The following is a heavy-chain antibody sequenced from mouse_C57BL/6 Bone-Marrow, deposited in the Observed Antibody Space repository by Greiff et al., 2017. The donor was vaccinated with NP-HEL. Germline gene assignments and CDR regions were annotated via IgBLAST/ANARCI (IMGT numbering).Heavy chain of an antibody. Sequence: QVQLQQPGAELVKPGASVKMSCKASGYTFTSYWITWVKQRPGQGLEWIGDISPGSGSTNYNEKFKSKATLTVDTSSSTAYMQLSSRTSEDSAVYYCAREHYGSSYWYFDVWGTGTTVTVSS. CDR2: ISPGSGST. CDR3: AREHYGSSYWYFDV. J-gene: IGHJ1*03. V-gene: IGHV1-55*01. CDR1: GYTFTSYW. D-gene: IGHD1-1*01.